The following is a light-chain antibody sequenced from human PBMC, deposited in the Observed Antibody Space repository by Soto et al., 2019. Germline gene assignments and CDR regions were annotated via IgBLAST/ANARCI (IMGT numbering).Light chain of an antibody. CDR1: SSNIGSNT. CDR3: AAWDDSLNGYV. J-gene: IGLJ1*01. V-gene: IGLV1-44*01. CDR2: SNN. Sequence: QSALTQPPSASGTPGQRVTISCSGSSSNIGSNTVNWYRQLPGTAPKLLIYSNNQRPSGVPDRFSGSKSGTSASLAISGLQSEDEADYYCAAWDDSLNGYVFGTGTRSPS.